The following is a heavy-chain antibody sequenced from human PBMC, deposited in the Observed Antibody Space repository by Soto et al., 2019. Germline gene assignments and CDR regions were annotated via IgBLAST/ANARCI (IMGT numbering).Heavy chain of an antibody. Sequence: GGSLRLSCAASGFTVSSYSMNWVRQAPGKGLEWVSYISSSSSTIYYADSVKGRFTISRDNAKNSLYLQMNSLRAEDTAVYYCASINWNPRLNMDVWGKGTTVTVSS. CDR2: ISSSSSTI. D-gene: IGHD1-1*01. J-gene: IGHJ6*03. CDR1: GFTVSSYS. V-gene: IGHV3-48*01. CDR3: ASINWNPRLNMDV.